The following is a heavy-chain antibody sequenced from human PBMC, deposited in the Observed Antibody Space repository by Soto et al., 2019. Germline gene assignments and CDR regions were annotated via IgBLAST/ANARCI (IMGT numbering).Heavy chain of an antibody. D-gene: IGHD2-15*01. CDR2: ISSSDGYT. J-gene: IGHJ1*01. CDR1: GFTFSSYN. CDR3: ATRMHCSGVICHPNFQH. Sequence: EVQLVESGGGLVKPGGSLRLSCAASGFTFSSYNMYWVRQAPGKGPQWVSSISSSDGYTYYADSVTGRFTISRDNAKNSLYLQMNSLRAEDTAVYYCATRMHCSGVICHPNFQHWVQGTLVTVSS. V-gene: IGHV3-21*01.